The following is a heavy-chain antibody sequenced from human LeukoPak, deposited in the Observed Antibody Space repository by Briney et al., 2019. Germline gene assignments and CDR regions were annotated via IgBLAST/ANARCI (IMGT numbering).Heavy chain of an antibody. CDR3: AKIVGYGSEYYYYYMDV. Sequence: SGTLSLTCAVSGGSISSSNWWSWVRQPPGKGLEWIGEIHHSGSTNYKPSLKSRVTISIDQSKNQFSLRLSSVTAADTAVYYCAKIVGYGSEYYYYYMDVWGKGTTVTVSS. CDR1: GGSISSSNW. CDR2: IHHSGST. J-gene: IGHJ6*03. D-gene: IGHD3-10*01. V-gene: IGHV4-4*02.